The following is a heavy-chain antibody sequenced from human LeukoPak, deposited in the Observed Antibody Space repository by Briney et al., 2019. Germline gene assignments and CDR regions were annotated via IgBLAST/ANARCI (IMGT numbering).Heavy chain of an antibody. CDR1: GGSFSGYY. V-gene: IGHV4-34*01. D-gene: IGHD5-18*01. J-gene: IGHJ6*02. CDR3: ARFGVGYSYGGCYYYGMDV. CDR2: INHSGST. Sequence: SETLSLTCAVYGGSFSGYYWSWIRQPPGKGLEWIGEINHSGSTNYNPSLKSRVTISVDTSKNQFSLKLSSVTAADTAVYYCARFGVGYSYGGCYYYGMDVWGQGTTVTVSS.